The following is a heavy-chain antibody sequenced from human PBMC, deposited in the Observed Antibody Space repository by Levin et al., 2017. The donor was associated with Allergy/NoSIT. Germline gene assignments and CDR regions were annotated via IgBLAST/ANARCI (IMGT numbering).Heavy chain of an antibody. CDR1: GYTFTGYY. J-gene: IGHJ4*02. CDR3: ARDLTNWKPSRTD. D-gene: IGHD1-20*01. Sequence: ASVKVSCKASGYTFTGYYMHWVRQAPGQGLEWMGWINPNSGGTNYAQKFQGRVTMTRDTSISTAYMELSGLTSDDTAVFYCARDLTNWKPSRTDWGQGTLVTVSS. CDR2: INPNSGGT. V-gene: IGHV1-2*02.